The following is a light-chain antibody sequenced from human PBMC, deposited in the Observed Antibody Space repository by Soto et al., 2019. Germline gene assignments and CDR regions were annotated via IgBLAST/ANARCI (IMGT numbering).Light chain of an antibody. Sequence: DIQMTQSPSSLSASVGDSVTITCQASRDISIYLNWFQQKPGKAPKFLIYDGSTLETGVPSRFSGSGSGTDFTLTISGLQPEDIATYYCQQYDNLPLTFGGGTKVEI. V-gene: IGKV1-33*01. J-gene: IGKJ4*01. CDR3: QQYDNLPLT. CDR2: DGS. CDR1: RDISIY.